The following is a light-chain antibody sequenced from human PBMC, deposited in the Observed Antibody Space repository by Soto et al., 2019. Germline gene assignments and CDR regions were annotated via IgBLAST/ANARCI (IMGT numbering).Light chain of an antibody. CDR2: DVS. V-gene: IGLV2-14*01. J-gene: IGLJ7*01. CDR3: SSFTSSSTRRV. Sequence: VLTQPASVSGSPGQSITISCTGTSSDVGGYNYVSWYQQYPDKAPKLMIYDVSNRPSGVSNRFSGSKSGNTASLTISGLQAEDEADYYCSSFTSSSTRRVFGGGTQLTVL. CDR1: SSDVGGYNY.